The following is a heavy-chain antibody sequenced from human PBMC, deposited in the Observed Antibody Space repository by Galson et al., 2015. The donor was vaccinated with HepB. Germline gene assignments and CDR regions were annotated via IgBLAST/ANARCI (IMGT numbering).Heavy chain of an antibody. CDR2: LNPDGNAK. Sequence: SLRLSCAASGFTFSDHWMSWVRQTPRKGLEWATNLNPDGNAKYYADSVEGRFTISRDNAKNSLYLQMNRLTDEDTAVYFCVRDALGGYDFWGQGTMVTVSA. J-gene: IGHJ3*01. V-gene: IGHV3-7*03. CDR1: GFTFSDHW. D-gene: IGHD3-22*01. CDR3: VRDALGGYDF.